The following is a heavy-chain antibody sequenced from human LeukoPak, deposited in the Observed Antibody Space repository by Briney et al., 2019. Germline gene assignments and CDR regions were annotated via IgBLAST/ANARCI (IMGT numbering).Heavy chain of an antibody. V-gene: IGHV3-23*01. CDR3: AKPHDYGDRADC. Sequence: QSGGSLRLSCAASGFTVNSNSMSWVRQAPGKGLEWVSAISRSGGSTYDADSVKGRFTISRDNSKNTLYLQMNSLRAEDTAVYYCAKPHDYGDRADCWGQGTLVTVSS. D-gene: IGHD4-17*01. CDR1: GFTVNSNS. CDR2: ISRSGGST. J-gene: IGHJ4*02.